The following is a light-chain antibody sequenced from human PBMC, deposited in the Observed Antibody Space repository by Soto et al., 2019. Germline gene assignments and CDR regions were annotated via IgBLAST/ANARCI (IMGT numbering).Light chain of an antibody. V-gene: IGKV1-39*01. CDR2: AAS. CDR3: QQSYSTPPT. CDR1: QSISSY. J-gene: IGKJ2*01. Sequence: DIQMTQSPSSLSASVGDRVTITCRASQSISSYLNWYQQKPGKAPKLLIYAASRLQSGVPSRFSGSGSGTDFTLTISSLQPEACAHYYCQQSYSTPPTLGQGTKVEIK.